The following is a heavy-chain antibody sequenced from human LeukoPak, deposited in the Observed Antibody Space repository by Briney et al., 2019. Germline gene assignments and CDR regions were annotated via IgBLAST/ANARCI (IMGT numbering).Heavy chain of an antibody. CDR3: ARRSSGGKEFDY. CDR2: MYPGASDT. J-gene: IGHJ4*02. D-gene: IGHD6-19*01. Sequence: GESLKISCKGSGYSFTSYWIAWVRQMPGKGLEWMGSMYPGASDTRYSPSFQGQVTISADKSISAAYLQWSSLKASDTAMYYCARRSSGGKEFDYWGQGTLVSVSS. V-gene: IGHV5-51*01. CDR1: GYSFTSYW.